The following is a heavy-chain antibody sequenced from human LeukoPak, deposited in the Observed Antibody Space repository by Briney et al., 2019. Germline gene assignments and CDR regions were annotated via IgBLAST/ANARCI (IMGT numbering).Heavy chain of an antibody. CDR2: ISYDGSNK. CDR3: ARDPNYSGYLYYFDY. D-gene: IGHD5-12*01. J-gene: IGHJ4*02. CDR1: GFTFSSYA. Sequence: GRSLRLSCAASGFTFSSYAMHWVRQAPRKGLEWVAVISYDGSNKYYADSVKGRFTISRDNSKNTLYLQMNSLRAEDTAVYYCARDPNYSGYLYYFDYWGQGTLVTVSS. V-gene: IGHV3-30-3*01.